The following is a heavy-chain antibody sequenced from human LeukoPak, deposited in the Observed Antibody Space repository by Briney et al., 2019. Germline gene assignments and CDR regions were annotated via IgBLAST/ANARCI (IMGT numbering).Heavy chain of an antibody. CDR2: VTRDGSGT. CDR3: ARGGDGYNFDY. J-gene: IGHJ4*02. V-gene: IGHV3-74*01. Sequence: GALRLSCAASGFTFGGYCMHWVRHAPGKGLVWVAHVTRDGSGTNYAHSVKDRFTISRDNGKNTLYLQMNSLRAEDTAVYYCARGGDGYNFDYWGQGTLVTVSS. CDR1: GFTFGGYC. D-gene: IGHD5-24*01.